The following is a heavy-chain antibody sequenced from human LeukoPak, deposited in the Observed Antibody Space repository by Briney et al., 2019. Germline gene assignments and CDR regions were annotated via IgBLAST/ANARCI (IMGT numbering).Heavy chain of an antibody. Sequence: TLSLTCTVSGGSISSGYYYWSWIRQPPGKGLEWIGYIYYSGSTYYNPSLKSRVTISVDTSKNQFSLKLSSVTAADTAVYYCASAVTPYYFDYWGQGTLVTVSS. CDR1: GGSISSGYYY. CDR2: IYYSGST. V-gene: IGHV4-30-4*08. CDR3: ASAVTPYYFDY. D-gene: IGHD4-11*01. J-gene: IGHJ4*02.